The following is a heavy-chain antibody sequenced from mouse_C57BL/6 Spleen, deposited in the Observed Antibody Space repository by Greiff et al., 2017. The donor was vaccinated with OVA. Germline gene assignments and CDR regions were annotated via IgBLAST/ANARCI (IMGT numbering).Heavy chain of an antibody. CDR1: GYAFSSSW. CDR2: IYPGDGDT. Sequence: QVQLKESGPELVKPGASVKISCKASGYAFSSSWMNWVKQRPGKGLEWIGRIYPGDGDTNYNGKFKGKATLTADKSSSTAYMQLSSLTSEDSAVYFCAREGLLGAMDYWGQGTSVTVSS. V-gene: IGHV1-82*01. D-gene: IGHD2-3*01. CDR3: AREGLLGAMDY. J-gene: IGHJ4*01.